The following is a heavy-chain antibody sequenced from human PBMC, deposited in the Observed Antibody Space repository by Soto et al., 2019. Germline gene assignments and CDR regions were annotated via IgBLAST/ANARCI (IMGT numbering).Heavy chain of an antibody. J-gene: IGHJ4*02. CDR3: ANERRSGSHDD. D-gene: IGHD1-26*01. CDR1: GFTFSTNT. Sequence: LRLSCAASGFTFSTNTMTWARQAPGKGLEWVSGISGSGGSTHYADSVKGRFTISRDNSKNTLYLQMNSLRAEDTAVYYCANERRSGSHDDWGQGTLVTVSS. CDR2: ISGSGGST. V-gene: IGHV3-23*01.